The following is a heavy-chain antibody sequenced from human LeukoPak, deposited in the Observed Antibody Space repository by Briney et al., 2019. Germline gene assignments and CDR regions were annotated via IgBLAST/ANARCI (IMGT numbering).Heavy chain of an antibody. CDR2: ISAYSGNT. J-gene: IGHJ4*02. V-gene: IGHV1-18*01. CDR3: ARGSRDCSSTSCYAGIHY. Sequence: ASVKVSRKASGYTFTSYGITWVRQAPGQGLEWMGWISAYSGNTMYAQKVQGRVTLTTDASTSTAYMDLRSLTSDDTAVYYCARGSRDCSSTSCYAGIHYWGQGTLVTVSS. CDR1: GYTFTSYG. D-gene: IGHD2-2*01.